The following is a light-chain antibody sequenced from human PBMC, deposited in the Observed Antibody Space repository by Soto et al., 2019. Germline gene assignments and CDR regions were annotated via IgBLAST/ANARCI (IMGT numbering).Light chain of an antibody. J-gene: IGKJ1*01. CDR2: DAS. CDR1: QGVVSY. CDR3: QQRRNWPRT. Sequence: EIVLTQSPANLSLSPGERATLSCRASQGVVSYLAWYQHKPGQAPRLLIYDASNRATGIPARFSGSGSGTDFTLTISSLEPEDFAVYYCQQRRNWPRTFGQGNKVEIK. V-gene: IGKV3-11*01.